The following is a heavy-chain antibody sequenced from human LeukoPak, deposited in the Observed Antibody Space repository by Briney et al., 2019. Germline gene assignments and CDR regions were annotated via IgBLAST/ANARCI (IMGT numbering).Heavy chain of an antibody. CDR1: GYIFSNYG. CDR3: ARDRDPGGGSGSYLY. D-gene: IGHD3-10*01. Sequence: ASVKVSCKASGYIFSNYGISWVRQAPGQGLEWMGWISNYDGRTNFAQNFQGRVTLTTDTSTSTAYMELRTLRSDDTAVYYCARDRDPGGGSGSYLYWGQGTLVTVSS. CDR2: ISNYDGRT. V-gene: IGHV1-18*01. J-gene: IGHJ4*02.